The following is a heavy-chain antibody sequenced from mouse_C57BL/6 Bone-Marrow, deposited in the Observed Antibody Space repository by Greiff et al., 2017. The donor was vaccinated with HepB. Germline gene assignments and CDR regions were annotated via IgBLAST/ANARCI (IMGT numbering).Heavy chain of an antibody. CDR1: GYAFSSSW. CDR2: IYPGDGDT. CDR3: ASPVVAPYFDY. V-gene: IGHV1-82*01. D-gene: IGHD1-1*01. J-gene: IGHJ2*01. Sequence: QVQLQQSGPELVKPGASVKISCKASGYAFSSSWMNWVKQRPGKGLEWIGRIYPGDGDTNYNGKFKGKATLTADKSSSTAYMQLSSLTSEDSAVYFCASPVVAPYFDYWGPGTTLTVSS.